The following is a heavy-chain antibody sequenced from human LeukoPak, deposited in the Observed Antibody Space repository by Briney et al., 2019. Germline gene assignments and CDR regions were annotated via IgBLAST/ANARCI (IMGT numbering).Heavy chain of an antibody. J-gene: IGHJ4*02. V-gene: IGHV5-51*01. CDR3: ALASGQWELLHHYFDY. Sequence: GESLKISCKGSGYSFTSYWIGWVRQMPGKGLEWMGIIYPGDSDTRYSPSFQGQVTISADKSISTAYLQWSSLKASDTAMYYCALASGQWELLHHYFDYWGQGTLVTVSS. D-gene: IGHD1-26*01. CDR1: GYSFTSYW. CDR2: IYPGDSDT.